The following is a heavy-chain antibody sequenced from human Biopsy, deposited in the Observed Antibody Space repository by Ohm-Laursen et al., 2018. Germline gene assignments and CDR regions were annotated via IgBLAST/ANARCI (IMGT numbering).Heavy chain of an antibody. Sequence: SDTLSLTCTVSGDSITSYFWNWIRQAPGKGLEWIGNIYYRGNTNYSPSLKSRATISLDSSKNQFSLNLNSVTATDTAVYYCARRLPLRGYAFDVWSQGTLVTVSS. CDR1: GDSITSYF. CDR3: ARRLPLRGYAFDV. J-gene: IGHJ3*01. D-gene: IGHD3-10*01. CDR2: IYYRGNT. V-gene: IGHV4-59*08.